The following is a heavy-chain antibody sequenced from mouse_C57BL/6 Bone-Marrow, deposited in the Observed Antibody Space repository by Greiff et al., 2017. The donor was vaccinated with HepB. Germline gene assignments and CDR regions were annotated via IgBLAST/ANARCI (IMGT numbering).Heavy chain of an antibody. CDR2: INPNNGGT. V-gene: IGHV1-54*01. J-gene: IGHJ3*01. Sequence: QVQLQQSGAELVRPGTSVKVSCKASGYAFTNYLIEWVKQRPGQGLEWIGDINPNNGGTIYNQKFKGKATLTVDKSSSTAYMELRSLTSEDTAVYYCARGITTVPSFAYWGQGTLVTVSA. CDR1: GYAFTNYL. CDR3: ARGITTVPSFAY. D-gene: IGHD1-1*01.